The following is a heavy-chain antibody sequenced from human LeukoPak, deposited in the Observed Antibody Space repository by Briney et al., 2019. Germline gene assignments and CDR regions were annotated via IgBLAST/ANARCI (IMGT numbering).Heavy chain of an antibody. CDR2: IYYSGNT. CDR1: GGSISSTSYY. J-gene: IGHJ4*02. CDR3: ARESSSEEDY. Sequence: SETLSLTCTVSGGSISSTSYYWGWIRQPPGKGLEWIGSIYYSGNTYYNPSLKSRVTMSVDTSKNQFSLNLNSVTAADTAVYYCARESSSEEDYWGQGTLVTVSS. V-gene: IGHV4-39*07. D-gene: IGHD6-19*01.